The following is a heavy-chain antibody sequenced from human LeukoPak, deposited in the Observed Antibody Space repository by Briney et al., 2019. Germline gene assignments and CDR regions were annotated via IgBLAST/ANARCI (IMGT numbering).Heavy chain of an antibody. CDR2: FDPEDGET. CDR1: GYTLTELS. V-gene: IGHV1-24*01. D-gene: IGHD3/OR15-3a*01. J-gene: IGHJ4*02. CDR3: ATVAPEDYYFDY. Sequence: ASVKVSCKVSGYTLTELSMHWVRQAPGKGLEWMGGFDPEDGETIYAQKFQGRVTMTEDTSTDTAYMELSSLRSEDTAVYYCATVAPEDYYFDYWGQGTLVTVSS.